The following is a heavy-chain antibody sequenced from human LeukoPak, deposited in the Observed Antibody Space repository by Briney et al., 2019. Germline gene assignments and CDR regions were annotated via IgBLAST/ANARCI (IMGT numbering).Heavy chain of an antibody. V-gene: IGHV3-23*01. Sequence: GGSLRLSCAASGFTFSSYAMSWVRQAPGKGLEWVSAISGSGGSTYYADSVKGRFTISRDNSKNTLYLQMNSLRAEDTAVYYCAKDPPRYCSSTSCLDWFDPWGQGTLVTVSS. CDR3: AKDPPRYCSSTSCLDWFDP. CDR1: GFTFSSYA. CDR2: ISGSGGST. J-gene: IGHJ5*02. D-gene: IGHD2-2*01.